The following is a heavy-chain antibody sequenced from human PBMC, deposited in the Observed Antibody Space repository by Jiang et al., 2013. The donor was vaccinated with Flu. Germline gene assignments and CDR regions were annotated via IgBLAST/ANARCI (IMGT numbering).Heavy chain of an antibody. V-gene: IGHV3-23*01. CDR1: GFTFSTYA. CDR2: IMGSGGTT. Sequence: PGGSLRLSCAASGFTFSTYAMAWVRQAPGKGLEWVSNIMGSGGTTEYADSVKGRFTISRDNSENTLYLQMNGLRVEDTAIYFCARWRWQQSEFDFWGQGTLVTVSS. D-gene: IGHD5-24*01. J-gene: IGHJ4*02. CDR3: ARWRWQQSEFDF.